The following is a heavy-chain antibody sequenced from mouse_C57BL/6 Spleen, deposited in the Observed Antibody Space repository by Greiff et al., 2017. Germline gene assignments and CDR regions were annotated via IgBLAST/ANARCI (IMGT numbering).Heavy chain of an antibody. D-gene: IGHD1-1*01. J-gene: IGHJ1*03. CDR1: GYTFTSYW. CDR3: EKCPNYYGSSYGYGDV. CDR2: IDPSDSDT. V-gene: IGHV1-52*01. Sequence: VQLQQPGAELVRPGSSVKLSCKASGYTFTSYWMPWVKQRPIQGLEWIGNIDPSDSDTHYNQKFKDKATLTVDKSSSTAYMQLSSLTSEDSAVXYCEKCPNYYGSSYGYGDVWGTGTTLTVSS.